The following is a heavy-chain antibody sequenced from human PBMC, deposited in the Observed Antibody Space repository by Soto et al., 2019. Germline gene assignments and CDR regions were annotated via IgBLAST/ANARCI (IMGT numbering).Heavy chain of an antibody. J-gene: IGHJ6*02. D-gene: IGHD6-6*01. CDR1: GGTFSSYA. V-gene: IGHV1-69*13. CDR3: APRRILTPLAARPYVPYYYGMDV. CDR2: IIPIFGTA. Sequence: SVKVSCKASGGTFSSYAISWVRQAPGQGLEWMGGIIPIFGTANYAQKFQGRVTITADESTSTAYMELSSLRDEDTAVYYCAPRRILTPLAARPYVPYYYGMDVWGQGTKVTVSS.